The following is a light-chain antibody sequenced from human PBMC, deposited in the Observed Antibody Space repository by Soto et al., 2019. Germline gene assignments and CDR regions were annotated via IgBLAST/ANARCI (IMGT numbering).Light chain of an antibody. CDR1: QSVSSY. J-gene: IGKJ1*01. CDR3: QQRSNWPWT. V-gene: IGKV3-11*01. CDR2: DAS. Sequence: ESLLTQSPATLTFSPGKRETLSCRASQSVSSYLAWYQQKPGQAPRLLIYDASNRATGIPARFSGSGSGTDFTLTISSLEPEDFAVYYCQQRSNWPWTFGQGTKVDI.